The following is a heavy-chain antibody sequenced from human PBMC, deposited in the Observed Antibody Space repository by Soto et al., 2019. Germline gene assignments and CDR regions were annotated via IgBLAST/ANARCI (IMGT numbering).Heavy chain of an antibody. V-gene: IGHV1-18*01. J-gene: IGHJ5*02. D-gene: IGHD1-7*01. CDR2: IRAYNGNT. Sequence: GSVKVSCKASGYTFTSYGISWVRQAPGQGLEWMGWIRAYNGNTNYAQKLQGRVTMTTDPSTSTAYMELRSLRSDDTAVYYCARAPLNWHYVCVDPWGQGSQGRGSS. CDR1: GYTFTSYG. CDR3: ARAPLNWHYVCVDP.